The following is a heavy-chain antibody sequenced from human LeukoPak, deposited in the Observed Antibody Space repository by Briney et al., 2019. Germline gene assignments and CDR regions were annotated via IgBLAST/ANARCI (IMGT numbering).Heavy chain of an antibody. J-gene: IGHJ4*02. D-gene: IGHD7-27*01. CDR3: TREVWGSTFPDY. V-gene: IGHV4-38-2*02. CDR1: GYSISSGYF. CDR2: THHSGAT. Sequence: SETLSLTCTVSGYSISSGYFWGWIRQPPGKGPEWIATTHHSGATYYNPSLKSRVTLSVDTSKNQVSLKMTSVTAADTAVYYCTREVWGSTFPDYWGQGTLVTVSS.